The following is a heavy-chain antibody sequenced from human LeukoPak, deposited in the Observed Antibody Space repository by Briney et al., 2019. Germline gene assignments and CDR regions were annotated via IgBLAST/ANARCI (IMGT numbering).Heavy chain of an antibody. CDR2: IYYSGST. CDR1: GFTFSSYA. CDR3: ARQGSGYYPSPTHNWFDP. J-gene: IGHJ5*02. Sequence: GSLRLSCAASGFTFSSYAMSWIRQPPGKGLEWIGSIYYSGSTYYNPSLKSRVTISVDTSKNQFSLKLSSVTAADTAVYYCARQGSGYYPSPTHNWFDPWGQGTLVTVSS. V-gene: IGHV4-39*01. D-gene: IGHD3-3*01.